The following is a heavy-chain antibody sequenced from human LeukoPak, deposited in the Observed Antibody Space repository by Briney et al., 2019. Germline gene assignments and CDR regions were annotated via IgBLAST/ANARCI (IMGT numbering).Heavy chain of an antibody. V-gene: IGHV3-21*04. Sequence: GGSLRLSCAASGFTFSSYSMNWVRQAPGKGLEWVSSISSSSSYIYYADSVKGRFTISRDNAKNSLYLQMNSLRAEDMALYYCAKGMYYDFWSAEEYFDYWGQGTLVTVSS. J-gene: IGHJ4*02. CDR3: AKGMYYDFWSAEEYFDY. CDR2: ISSSSSYI. CDR1: GFTFSSYS. D-gene: IGHD3-3*01.